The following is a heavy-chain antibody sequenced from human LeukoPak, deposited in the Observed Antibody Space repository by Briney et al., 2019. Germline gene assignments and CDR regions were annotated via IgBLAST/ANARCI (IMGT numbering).Heavy chain of an antibody. J-gene: IGHJ4*02. D-gene: IGHD6-13*01. Sequence: SETLSLTCTVSGGSISGYYWGWIRQPPGKGLEWIGSIYHSGSTYYNPSLKSRVTISVDTSKNQFSLKLSSVTAADTAVYYCATRIAAAGTVDYWGQGTLVTVSS. CDR2: IYHSGST. V-gene: IGHV4-38-2*02. CDR1: GGSISGYY. CDR3: ATRIAAAGTVDY.